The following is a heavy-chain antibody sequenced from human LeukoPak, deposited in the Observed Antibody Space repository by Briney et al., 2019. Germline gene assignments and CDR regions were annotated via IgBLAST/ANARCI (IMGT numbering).Heavy chain of an antibody. CDR2: INWSGGST. Sequence: GGSLRLSCAASGFTIDDYGMNWVRQAPGKGLEWVSGINWSGGSTGYADSVKGRFTISRDNAKNSLYLQMNSLRAEDTAMYYCARNGRVRRVVKDLFEYWGQGTLVAVSS. CDR3: ARNGRVRRVVKDLFEY. V-gene: IGHV3-20*04. CDR1: GFTIDDYG. D-gene: IGHD3-10*01. J-gene: IGHJ4*02.